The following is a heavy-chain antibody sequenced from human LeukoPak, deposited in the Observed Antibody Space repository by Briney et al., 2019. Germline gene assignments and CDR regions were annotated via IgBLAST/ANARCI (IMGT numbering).Heavy chain of an antibody. CDR2: ISGSGGST. V-gene: IGHV3-23*01. J-gene: IGHJ3*02. D-gene: IGHD3-10*01. Sequence: PGGSLRLSCAASGFTFSSYAMSWVRQAPGKGLEWVSAISGSGGSTYYADSVRGRFTISRDNSKNTLYLQMNSLRAEDTAVYYCAKEVSSMVRGINNAFDIWGQGTMVTVSS. CDR1: GFTFSSYA. CDR3: AKEVSSMVRGINNAFDI.